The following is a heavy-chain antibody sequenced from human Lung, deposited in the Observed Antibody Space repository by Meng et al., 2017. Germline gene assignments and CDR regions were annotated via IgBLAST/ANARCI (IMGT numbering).Heavy chain of an antibody. J-gene: IGHJ5*02. V-gene: IGHV3-33*01. CDR2: RWDDGSNK. Sequence: QGQRGGLGGGGVHRGRSVSLPRAASGFAFSSNGMHWVRQAPGKGLEWVAVRWDDGSNKYYADSVKGRFTISRNNSKNTLYLQMNSLRAEDTAVYYCARVYYGGNANWFDPWGQGTLVTVSS. CDR3: ARVYYGGNANWFDP. D-gene: IGHD4-23*01. CDR1: GFAFSSNG.